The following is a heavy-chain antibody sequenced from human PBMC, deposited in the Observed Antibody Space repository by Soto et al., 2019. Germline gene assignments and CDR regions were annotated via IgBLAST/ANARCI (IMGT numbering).Heavy chain of an antibody. V-gene: IGHV3-30*18. CDR1: GFTFSSYG. D-gene: IGHD3-10*01. Sequence: QVQLVESGGGVVQPGRSLRLSCAASGFTFSSYGMHWVRQAPGKGLEWVAVISYDGSNEYYADSVKGRFTISRDNSKNTLYLQMNSLRAEDTAVYYCANLGQNYYGAGSYEGGFDYWGQGTLVHGSS. J-gene: IGHJ4*02. CDR3: ANLGQNYYGAGSYEGGFDY. CDR2: ISYDGSNE.